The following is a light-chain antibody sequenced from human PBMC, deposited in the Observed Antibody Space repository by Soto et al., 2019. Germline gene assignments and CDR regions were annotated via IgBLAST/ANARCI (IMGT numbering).Light chain of an antibody. Sequence: DIQMTQSPSTLSASVGDRVTITCRASQSLSGWLAWYQQKPGKAPKLLIYRTSTLESGLPSRFSGSGSGTLFTLTITILQPDDVASYYCLQYNSLYTFGQGTKLEIK. CDR1: QSLSGW. CDR2: RTS. V-gene: IGKV1-5*03. J-gene: IGKJ2*01. CDR3: LQYNSLYT.